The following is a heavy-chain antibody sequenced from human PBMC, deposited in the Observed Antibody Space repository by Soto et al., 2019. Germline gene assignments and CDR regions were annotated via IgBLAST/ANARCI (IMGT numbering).Heavy chain of an antibody. CDR2: TYFRSKWNN. Sequence: SQTLSLTCAISGDSASSNSAAWNWIRQSPSRGLEWLGRTYFRSKWNNEYAVTVKSRITIKPDTSKNQFSLQLNSVTPEDTAVYYCAREINYSSIFRAFDIWGQGTMVTVSS. D-gene: IGHD6-13*01. CDR3: AREINYSSIFRAFDI. CDR1: GDSASSNSAA. V-gene: IGHV6-1*01. J-gene: IGHJ3*02.